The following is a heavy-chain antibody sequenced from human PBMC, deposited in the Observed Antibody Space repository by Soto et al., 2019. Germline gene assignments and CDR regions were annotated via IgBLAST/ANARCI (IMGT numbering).Heavy chain of an antibody. CDR1: VGTFSNYP. CDR2: IIPIFGTT. V-gene: IGHV1-69*12. CDR3: ARGNHRWLQLWYFDL. D-gene: IGHD5-12*01. J-gene: IGHJ2*01. Sequence: QVQLVQSGAEVKKPGSSVKVSCKASVGTFSNYPISWVRQAPGQGLEWMGGIIPIFGTTNYAQKFQGRDTITADESTSTAYMELSSLRSEDTAVFYCARGNHRWLQLWYFDLWGRGTLVTVSS.